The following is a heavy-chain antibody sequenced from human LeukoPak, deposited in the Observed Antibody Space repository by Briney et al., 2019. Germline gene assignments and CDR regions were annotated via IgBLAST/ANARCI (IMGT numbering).Heavy chain of an antibody. CDR3: ARENNSGWYRKAAFDY. D-gene: IGHD6-19*01. Sequence: ASVKVFCKSSGYTFTDYYMHWVRQAPGQGLEWMGWINPNGGGTNYAQSFQGRVTMTRDTSIGTAYMELSSLISDDTAIYYCARENNSGWYRKAAFDYWGQGTLVTVTS. J-gene: IGHJ4*02. V-gene: IGHV1-2*02. CDR2: INPNGGGT. CDR1: GYTFTDYY.